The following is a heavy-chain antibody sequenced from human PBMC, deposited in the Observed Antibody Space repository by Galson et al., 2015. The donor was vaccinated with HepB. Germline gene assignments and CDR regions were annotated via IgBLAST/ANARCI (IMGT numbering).Heavy chain of an antibody. J-gene: IGHJ4*02. CDR3: ARDVGRGKGDYVVDY. CDR2: ISSSSTTI. CDR1: TFIFSTYS. Sequence: SLRLSCAASTFIFSTYSMDWVRQAPGKGLEWVSYISSSSTTIYYADSVKGRFTISRDNSKNTLYLQMNSLRAEDTAVYYCARDVGRGKGDYVVDYWGQGTLVTVSS. V-gene: IGHV3-48*01. D-gene: IGHD4-17*01.